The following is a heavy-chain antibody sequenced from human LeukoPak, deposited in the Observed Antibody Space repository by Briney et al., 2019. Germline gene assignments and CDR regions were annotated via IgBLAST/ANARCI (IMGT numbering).Heavy chain of an antibody. CDR1: GGSISSYY. Sequence: SETLSLTCTVSGGSISSYYWSWIRQPAGRGLEWIGRIYTSGSTNYNPSLKSRVTISVDTSKNQFSLKLSSVTAADTAVYYCARGSGTGYYIDWFDPWGQGTLVTVSS. D-gene: IGHD3/OR15-3a*01. J-gene: IGHJ5*02. V-gene: IGHV4-4*07. CDR2: IYTSGST. CDR3: ARGSGTGYYIDWFDP.